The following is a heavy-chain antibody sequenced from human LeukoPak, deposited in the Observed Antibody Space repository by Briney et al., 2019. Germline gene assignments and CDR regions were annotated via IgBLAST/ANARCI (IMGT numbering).Heavy chain of an antibody. CDR1: GGSISSSSYY. Sequence: SETLSLTCTVSGGSISSSSYYWGWIRQPPGKGLEWIGSIYYSGSTYYNPSLKSRVTISVDTSKNQFSLKLSSVTAADTAVYYCARGDWNYYDILTGYYSFWGQGTLVTVSS. CDR3: ARGDWNYYDILTGYYSF. CDR2: IYYSGST. D-gene: IGHD3-9*01. V-gene: IGHV4-39*01. J-gene: IGHJ4*02.